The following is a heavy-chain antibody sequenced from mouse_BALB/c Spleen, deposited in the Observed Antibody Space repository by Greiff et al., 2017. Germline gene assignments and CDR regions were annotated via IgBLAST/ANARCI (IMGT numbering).Heavy chain of an antibody. Sequence: VQLQQSGAELVKPGASVKLSCTASGFNIKDTYMHWVKQRPEQGLEWIGRFDPANGNTKYDPKFQGKATITADTSSNTAYLQLSSLTSEDTAVYYCARNYPYAMDYWGQGTSVTVSS. CDR3: ARNYPYAMDY. CDR1: GFNIKDTY. J-gene: IGHJ4*01. V-gene: IGHV14-3*02. D-gene: IGHD2-1*01. CDR2: FDPANGNT.